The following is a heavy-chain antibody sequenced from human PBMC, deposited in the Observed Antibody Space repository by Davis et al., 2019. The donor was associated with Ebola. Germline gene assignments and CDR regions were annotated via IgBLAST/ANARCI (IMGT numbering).Heavy chain of an antibody. CDR2: ISYDGSNK. Sequence: GGSLRLSCAASGFTFSSYAMHWVRQAPGKGLEWVAIISYDGSNKYYADSVKGRFTISRDNSKNTLYLQMNSLRAEDTAVYYCARVGLLWFGELSWGMDVWGQGTTVTVSS. CDR1: GFTFSSYA. J-gene: IGHJ6*02. V-gene: IGHV3-30*04. CDR3: ARVGLLWFGELSWGMDV. D-gene: IGHD3-10*01.